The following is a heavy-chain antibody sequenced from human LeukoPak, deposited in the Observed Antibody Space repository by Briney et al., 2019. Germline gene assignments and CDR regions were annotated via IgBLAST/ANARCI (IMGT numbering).Heavy chain of an antibody. CDR2: INHSGST. J-gene: IGHJ6*03. CDR3: ARAALPAGYYYNYYYLDV. CDR1: GGSFSGYY. D-gene: IGHD2-2*01. V-gene: IGHV4-34*01. Sequence: SETLSLTCAVYGGSFSGYYWSWIRQPPGKGLEWIGEINHSGSTNYNPSLKSRVAISVDTSKNQFSLKLSSVTAADTAVYYCARAALPAGYYYNYYYLDVWGKGTTVTVSS.